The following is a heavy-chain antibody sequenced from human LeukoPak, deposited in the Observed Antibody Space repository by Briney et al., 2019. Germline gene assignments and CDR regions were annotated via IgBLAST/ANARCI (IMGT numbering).Heavy chain of an antibody. V-gene: IGHV3-7*02. J-gene: IGHJ4*02. CDR2: IKQDGGEK. CDR1: GFTFSTYW. D-gene: IGHD2-15*01. Sequence: PGWSLRLSCAASGFTFSTYWMSWVRQAPGKGPEWVANIKQDGGEKYYVDSVKGRFTISRDNAKNSLYLQMNSLRAEDTAVYYCAKSHMVAANVFDYWGQGTLVTVSS. CDR3: AKSHMVAANVFDY.